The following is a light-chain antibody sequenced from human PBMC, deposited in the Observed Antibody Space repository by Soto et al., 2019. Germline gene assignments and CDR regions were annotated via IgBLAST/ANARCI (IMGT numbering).Light chain of an antibody. CDR2: SNN. CDR3: AAWDGSLNGRGV. J-gene: IGLJ1*01. Sequence: QSVLTQPPSASGTPGQRVTISCSGSSSNIGSNTVTWYQQLPGTAPKLLIYSNNQRPSGVPDRFSGSKSGTSASLAISGRQSEDEAYYYCAAWDGSLNGRGVVGTGTKLTVL. V-gene: IGLV1-44*01. CDR1: SSNIGSNT.